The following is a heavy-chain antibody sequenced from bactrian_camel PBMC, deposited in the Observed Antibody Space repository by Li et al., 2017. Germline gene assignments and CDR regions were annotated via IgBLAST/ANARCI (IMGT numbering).Heavy chain of an antibody. J-gene: IGHJ4*01. CDR3: AADLWGCVRPGWPQDEYKY. CDR2: IDSDGST. V-gene: IGHV3S42*01. D-gene: IGHD3*01. Sequence: DVQLVESGGGSAQAGGSLRVSCGYTYDGGDMAWFRQGAGQEREGVAAIDSDGSTSYADSVKGRFTISRDNAKNTLYLQMNSLKAEDSAVYYCAADLWGCVRPGWPQDEYKYWGQGTQVTVS. CDR1: YTYDGGD.